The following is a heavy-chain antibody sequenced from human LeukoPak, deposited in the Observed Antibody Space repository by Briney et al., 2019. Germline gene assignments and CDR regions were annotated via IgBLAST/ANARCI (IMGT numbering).Heavy chain of an antibody. D-gene: IGHD6-19*01. CDR3: ASAVADTRNAFDI. CDR2: ISGDGSNT. Sequence: PGGSLRLSCAASGFTFSSYWIHWVRQPHGKGLVWVSRISGDGSNTNYADSVKGRFTISRDNAKNTLYLQMDSLRAEDTAVYYCASAVADTRNAFDIWGRGTTATVSS. J-gene: IGHJ3*02. V-gene: IGHV3-74*01. CDR1: GFTFSSYW.